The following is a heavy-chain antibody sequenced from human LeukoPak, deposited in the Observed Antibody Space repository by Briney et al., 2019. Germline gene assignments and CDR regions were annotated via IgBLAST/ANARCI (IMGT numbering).Heavy chain of an antibody. J-gene: IGHJ6*04. V-gene: IGHV3-21*01. CDR1: GFTFRSYS. CDR3: ARVSYYYDSSGYSPGMDV. CDR2: ISSSSSYI. Sequence: GGSLRLSCAASGFTFRSYSMNRVSQAPGKELKLFSSISSSSSYIYYAESVKGRFTISRDNAKNSLYLQMNSLIAEDTAVYYCARVSYYYDSSGYSPGMDVWGKGTTVTVSS. D-gene: IGHD3-22*01.